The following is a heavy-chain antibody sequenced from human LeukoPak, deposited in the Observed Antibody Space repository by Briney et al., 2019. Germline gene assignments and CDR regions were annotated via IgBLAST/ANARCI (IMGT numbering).Heavy chain of an antibody. J-gene: IGHJ4*02. CDR1: GFTFGDYA. Sequence: PGRSLRLSCTASGFTFGDYAMSWVRQASGKGLEWVGFIRSKAYGGTTEYAASVKGRFTISRDDSKSIAYLQMNSLKTEDTAVYYCTGRFLEWLLYSDYWGQGTLVTVSS. CDR2: IRSKAYGGTT. CDR3: TGRFLEWLLYSDY. V-gene: IGHV3-49*04. D-gene: IGHD3-3*01.